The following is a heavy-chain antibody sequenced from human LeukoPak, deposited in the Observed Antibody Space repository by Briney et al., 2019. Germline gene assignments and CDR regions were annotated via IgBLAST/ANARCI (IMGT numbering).Heavy chain of an antibody. CDR1: GGSISSGSYY. J-gene: IGHJ5*02. CDR3: ARGYSSSWYWNNWFDP. Sequence: SETLSLTCTVSGGSISSGSYYWGWIRQPAGKGLEWIGRIYTSGSTNYNPSLKSRVTISVDTSKNQFSLKLSSVTAADTAVYYCARGYSSSWYWNNWFDPWGQGTLVTVSS. D-gene: IGHD6-13*01. V-gene: IGHV4-61*02. CDR2: IYTSGST.